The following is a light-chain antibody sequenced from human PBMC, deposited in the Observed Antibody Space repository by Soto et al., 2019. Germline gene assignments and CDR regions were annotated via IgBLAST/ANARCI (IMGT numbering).Light chain of an antibody. J-gene: IGLJ2*01. CDR3: QSYDSRRSGLVV. CDR2: GNS. V-gene: IGLV1-40*01. CDR1: SSNIGAGYD. Sequence: QSVLTQPPSVSEAPGQRVTISCTGSSSNIGAGYDVHWYQQLPGTAPKLLIYGNSNRPSGVPDRFSGSKSGTSASLAITGLQAEDEADYYCQSYDSRRSGLVVFGGGTELTVL.